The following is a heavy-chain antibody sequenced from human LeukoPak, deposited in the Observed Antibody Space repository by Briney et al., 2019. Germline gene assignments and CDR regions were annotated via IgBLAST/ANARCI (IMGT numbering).Heavy chain of an antibody. D-gene: IGHD5-18*01. Sequence: GGSLRLSCAASGFTFSSYSMNWVRQAPGKGLEWVSSISSSSSYIYYADSVMGRFTISRDNAKNSLYLQMNSLRAEDTAVYYCARVGSRGYSYGYYGDWGQGTLVTVSS. J-gene: IGHJ4*02. CDR2: ISSSSSYI. V-gene: IGHV3-21*01. CDR1: GFTFSSYS. CDR3: ARVGSRGYSYGYYGD.